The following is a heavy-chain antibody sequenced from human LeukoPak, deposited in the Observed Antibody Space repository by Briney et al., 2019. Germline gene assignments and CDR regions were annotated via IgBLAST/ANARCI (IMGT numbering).Heavy chain of an antibody. V-gene: IGHV3-74*01. J-gene: IGHJ4*02. CDR2: ITTDGSGT. Sequence: SGGSLRLSCADSGFTFGRYWMHWVRQAPGKGLVWVSHITTDGSGTSYADSVKGRFTISRDNAKNTLYLQMNSLRAEDTAVYYCARGAIVGANFDYWGQGTLDTVSS. CDR1: GFTFGRYW. D-gene: IGHD1-26*01. CDR3: ARGAIVGANFDY.